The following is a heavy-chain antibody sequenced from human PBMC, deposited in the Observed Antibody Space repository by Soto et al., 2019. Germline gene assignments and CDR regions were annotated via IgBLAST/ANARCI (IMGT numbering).Heavy chain of an antibody. CDR3: ARGLYYYDSSRSGPNLY. CDR2: ISHSGST. Sequence: SETLSLTCAVYGGSFSGYYGSWIRQPPGKGLEWIGEISHSGSTNYIPSLKSRVTISADTSKDQFSLKLSPVTAADTAVYYCARGLYYYDSSRSGPNLYWGPGIRVTVSS. CDR1: GGSFSGYY. J-gene: IGHJ4*02. V-gene: IGHV4-34*01. D-gene: IGHD3-22*01.